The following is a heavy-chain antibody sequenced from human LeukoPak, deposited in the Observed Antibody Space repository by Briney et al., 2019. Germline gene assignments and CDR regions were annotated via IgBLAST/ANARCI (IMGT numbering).Heavy chain of an antibody. J-gene: IGHJ4*02. CDR1: GFTFSSYR. Sequence: GGSLRLSCAASGFTFSSYRMHWVRQAPGKGLEWVSSISSISSYIYYADSVKGRFTISRDNAKNSLYLQMNSLRAEDTAVYYCARDAGVGSYLYWGQGTLVTVSS. V-gene: IGHV3-21*01. CDR2: ISSISSYI. D-gene: IGHD1-26*01. CDR3: ARDAGVGSYLY.